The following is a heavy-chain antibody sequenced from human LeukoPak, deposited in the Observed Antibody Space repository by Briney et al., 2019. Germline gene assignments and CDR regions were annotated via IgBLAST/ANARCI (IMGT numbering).Heavy chain of an antibody. Sequence: GGSLRLPCAASGFTFDDYAMHWVRQAPGKGLEWVSGINWNNGSIGYADSVKGRFTISRDNAKNSLYLQMNSLRAEDTALYHCAKDMGGDYKSGTLDYWGQGTLVTVSS. D-gene: IGHD4-17*01. CDR1: GFTFDDYA. CDR3: AKDMGGDYKSGTLDY. CDR2: INWNNGSI. V-gene: IGHV3-9*01. J-gene: IGHJ4*02.